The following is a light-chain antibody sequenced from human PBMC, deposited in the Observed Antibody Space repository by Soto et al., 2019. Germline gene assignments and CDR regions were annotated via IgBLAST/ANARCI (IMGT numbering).Light chain of an antibody. Sequence: DIQMTQSPSSLSASVGDRVTITCRASQSISSYLNWYQQKPGKAPKLLMYAASSFQSGVPSRFSGGGSGTDFTLTISSLQPEDFATYYCQQSYSIPLTFGGGTKVEIK. J-gene: IGKJ4*01. CDR1: QSISSY. CDR2: AAS. CDR3: QQSYSIPLT. V-gene: IGKV1-39*01.